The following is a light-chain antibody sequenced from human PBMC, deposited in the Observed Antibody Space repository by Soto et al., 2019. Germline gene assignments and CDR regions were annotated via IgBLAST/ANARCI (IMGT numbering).Light chain of an antibody. J-gene: IGKJ1*01. CDR1: QSIATY. V-gene: IGKV1-39*01. CDR3: QQTYTLHPT. Sequence: DIQMTQSPSSLSASVGDRITITCRASQSIATYLHWYQQKPERAPRLLIYAESSLQSGVPSRFSATGSGTDFTLTISSLQPEDFATYYCQQTYTLHPTFGQGTKVDIK. CDR2: AES.